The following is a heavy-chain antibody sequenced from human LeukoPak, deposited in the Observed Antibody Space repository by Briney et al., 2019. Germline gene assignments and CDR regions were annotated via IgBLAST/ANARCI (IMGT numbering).Heavy chain of an antibody. J-gene: IGHJ4*02. V-gene: IGHV3-30*02. CDR3: AKDDSSGYYYQLGDY. CDR2: IRYDGSNK. D-gene: IGHD3-22*01. CDR1: GFTFSSYG. Sequence: GGSLRLSCAASGFTFSSYGMHWVRQAPGKGLEWVAFIRYDGSNKYYADSVKGRFIISRDNSKNTLYLQMNSLRAEDTAVYYCAKDDSSGYYYQLGDYWGQGTLVTVSS.